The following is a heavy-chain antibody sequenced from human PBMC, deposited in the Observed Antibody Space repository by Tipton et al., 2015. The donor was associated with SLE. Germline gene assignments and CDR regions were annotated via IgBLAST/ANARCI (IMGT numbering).Heavy chain of an antibody. Sequence: TLSLTCTVSGYPIISAYYWGWIRQSPGKGLEWIGYIYYSGSTHYNAALRSRLSTSVDTSKNEFSLRLTSVTAADTAVYYCARVEMETVFNWLNPWGQGTLVTVSS. V-gene: IGHV4-61*01. CDR3: ARVEMETVFNWLNP. CDR2: IYYSGST. D-gene: IGHD5-24*01. CDR1: GYPIISAYY. J-gene: IGHJ5*02.